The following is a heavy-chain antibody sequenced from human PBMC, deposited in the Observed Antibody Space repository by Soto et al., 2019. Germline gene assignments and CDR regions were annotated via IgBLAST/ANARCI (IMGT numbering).Heavy chain of an antibody. CDR1: GFTLSSYW. CDR3: ARVLRAAGDAFDV. CDR2: IKHGGTEI. Sequence: RLSCAASGFTLSSYWMTWVRPAPGQGLEWVASIKHGGTEINYVDSVKGRFTISRDDARNSLHLQLNSLRAEDAALYYCARVLRAAGDAFDVGGQGTVVTVSS. V-gene: IGHV3-7*03. D-gene: IGHD6-13*01. J-gene: IGHJ3*01.